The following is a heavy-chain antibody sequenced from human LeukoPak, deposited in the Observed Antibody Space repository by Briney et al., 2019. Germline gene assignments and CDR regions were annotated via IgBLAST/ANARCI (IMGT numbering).Heavy chain of an antibody. V-gene: IGHV3-23*01. J-gene: IGHJ4*02. Sequence: PGGSLRLSCAASGFTFSSSAMSWVRQAPGKGLEWVSAISGSGGSTYYADSVKGRFTISRDNSKNTLYLQMNSLRAEDTAVYYCAKPGRSAGYDYCDYWGQGTLVTVSS. CDR3: AKPGRSAGYDYCDY. CDR1: GFTFSSSA. CDR2: ISGSGGST. D-gene: IGHD5-12*01.